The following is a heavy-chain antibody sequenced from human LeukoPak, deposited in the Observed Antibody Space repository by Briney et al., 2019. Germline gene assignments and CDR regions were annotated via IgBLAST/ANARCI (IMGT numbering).Heavy chain of an antibody. V-gene: IGHV3-30*18. CDR1: GFTFSSYG. CDR2: ISYDGNNK. Sequence: GRSLRLSCAASGFTFSSYGMHWVRQAPGKGLEWVAVISYDGNNKYHVDSVKGRFTISRDNSENTLYLQMNSLRAEDTAVYYCAKGQGAFDIWGQGTMVTVSS. CDR3: AKGQGAFDI. J-gene: IGHJ3*02.